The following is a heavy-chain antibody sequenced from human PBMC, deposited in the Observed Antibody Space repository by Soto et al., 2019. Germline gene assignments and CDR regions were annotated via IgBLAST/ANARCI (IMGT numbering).Heavy chain of an antibody. J-gene: IGHJ4*02. D-gene: IGHD6-19*01. CDR3: ARETAVAGRGFDY. CDR2: IIPIFGTA. Sequence: SVKLSCKASGGTFSSYAISWVRQAPGQGLEWMGGIIPIFGTANYAQKFQGRVTITADKSTSTAYMELSSLRSEDTAVYYCARETAVAGRGFDYWGQGTLVTVSS. V-gene: IGHV1-69*06. CDR1: GGTFSSYA.